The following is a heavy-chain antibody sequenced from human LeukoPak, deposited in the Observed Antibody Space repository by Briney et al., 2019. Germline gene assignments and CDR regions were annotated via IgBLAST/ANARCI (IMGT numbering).Heavy chain of an antibody. J-gene: IGHJ6*02. CDR3: ARFPDYDFWSGYFYYYYGMDV. D-gene: IGHD3-3*01. V-gene: IGHV3-30-3*01. CDR2: ISYDGSNK. CDR1: GFTVSSYF. Sequence: GGSLRLSCAGSGFTVSSYFMSWVRQAPGKGLEWVAVISYDGSNKYYADSVKGRFTISRDNSKNTLYLQMNSLRAEDTAVYYCARFPDYDFWSGYFYYYYGMDVWGQGTTVTVSS.